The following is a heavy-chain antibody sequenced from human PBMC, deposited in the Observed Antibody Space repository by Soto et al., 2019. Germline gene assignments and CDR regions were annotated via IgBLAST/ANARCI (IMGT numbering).Heavy chain of an antibody. V-gene: IGHV3-30-3*01. D-gene: IGHD3-9*01. J-gene: IGHJ4*02. CDR3: ARCVTIGHLALGH. CDR2: ISYEGSSQ. Sequence: PGGSLRLSCAASGISFSLYAIHWVRQAPGKGLEWVAFISYEGSSQYYADSLKGRFTISRDNSKNTVYLQMNSLRAEDTSVYYCARCVTIGHLALGHWGQGALVTVSS. CDR1: GISFSLYA.